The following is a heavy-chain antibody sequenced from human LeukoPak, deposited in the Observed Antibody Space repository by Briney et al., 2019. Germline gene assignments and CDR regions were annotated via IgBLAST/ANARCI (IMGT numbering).Heavy chain of an antibody. CDR3: ARSSSIWHYPRLVDMGV. J-gene: IGHJ6*02. CDR2: IYSTGST. V-gene: IGHV4-4*07. CDR1: GGSISSYY. D-gene: IGHD2-2*01. Sequence: SETLSLTCTVSGGSISSYYWSWIRQPAGKGLEWIGRIYSTGSTNYNPSLKSRVTMSVDTSKNQFSLRLRSVTAADTATYYCARSSSIWHYPRLVDMGVWGQGTTATVSS.